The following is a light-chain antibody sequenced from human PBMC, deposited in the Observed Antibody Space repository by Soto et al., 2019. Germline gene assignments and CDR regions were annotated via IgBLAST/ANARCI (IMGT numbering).Light chain of an antibody. CDR1: SSNIGAGYD. J-gene: IGLJ3*02. CDR2: GNS. CDR3: QCYDSSLSGWV. Sequence: QSVLTQPPSVSGAPGQRVTISCTGSSSNIGAGYDVHWYQQLPGTAPKLLIYGNSNRPSGVPDRFSGSKSGTSASLAITGLQAEDEADYYCQCYDSSLSGWVLGGGTKVTVL. V-gene: IGLV1-40*01.